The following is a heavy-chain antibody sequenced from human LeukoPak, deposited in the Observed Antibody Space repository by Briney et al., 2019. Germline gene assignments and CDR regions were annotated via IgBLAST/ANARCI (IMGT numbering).Heavy chain of an antibody. CDR2: ISGSGGST. J-gene: IGHJ4*02. D-gene: IGHD5-12*01. Sequence: GGSLRLSCAASGFTFSSYAMSWVRQAPGKGLEWVSAISGSGGSTYYADSVKGRFTISRDNSKNTLYLQMNSLRAEDTAVYYCASYVDIVATRISFDYWGQGTLVTVSS. CDR1: GFTFSSYA. V-gene: IGHV3-23*01. CDR3: ASYVDIVATRISFDY.